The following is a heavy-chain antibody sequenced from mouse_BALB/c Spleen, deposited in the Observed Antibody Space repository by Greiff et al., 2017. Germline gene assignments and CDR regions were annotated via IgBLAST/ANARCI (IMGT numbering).Heavy chain of an antibody. CDR3: TRSEHYYGSSYDAMDY. CDR1: GYTFTDYE. Sequence: QVQLQQSGAELVRPGASVTLSCKASGYTFTDYEMHWVKQTPVHGLEWIGAIDPETGGTAYNQKFKGKATLTADKSSSTAYMELRSLTSEDSAVYYCTRSEHYYGSSYDAMDYWGQGTSVTVSS. J-gene: IGHJ4*01. V-gene: IGHV1-15*01. D-gene: IGHD1-1*01. CDR2: IDPETGGT.